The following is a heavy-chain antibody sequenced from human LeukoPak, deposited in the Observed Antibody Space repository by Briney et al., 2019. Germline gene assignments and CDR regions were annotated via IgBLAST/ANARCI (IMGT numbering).Heavy chain of an antibody. J-gene: IGHJ5*02. CDR2: INPNSGGT. CDR1: GYTFTGYY. CDR3: ARGSGYGWFDP. D-gene: IGHD5-12*01. V-gene: IGHV1-2*06. Sequence: ASVKVSCKASGYTFTGYYMHWVRQAPGQGLGWMGRINPNSGGTNYAQKFQGRATMTRDTSISTAYMELSRLRSDDTAVYYCARGSGYGWFDPWDQGALVTVSS.